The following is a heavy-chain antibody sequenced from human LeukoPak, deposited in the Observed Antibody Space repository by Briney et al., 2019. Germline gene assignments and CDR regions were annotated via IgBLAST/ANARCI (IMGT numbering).Heavy chain of an antibody. D-gene: IGHD2-2*02. V-gene: IGHV3-23*01. Sequence: PGGSLRLSCAASGFTFSSYAVSWVRQAPGKGLEWVSAISGSGGSTYYADSVKGRFTISRDNSKNTLYLQMNSLRAEDTAVYYCAKGFGEYQLLYDYWGQGTLVTVSS. CDR3: AKGFGEYQLLYDY. J-gene: IGHJ4*02. CDR2: ISGSGGST. CDR1: GFTFSSYA.